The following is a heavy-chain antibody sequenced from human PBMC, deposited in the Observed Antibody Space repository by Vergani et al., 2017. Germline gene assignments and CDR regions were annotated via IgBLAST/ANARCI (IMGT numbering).Heavy chain of an antibody. CDR1: GFTFSSYA. CDR2: ISYDGSNK. J-gene: IGHJ5*02. D-gene: IGHD1-7*01. Sequence: QVQLVESGGGVVQPGRSLRLSCAASGFTFSSYAMHWVRQAPGKGLEWVAVISYDGSNKYYADSVKGRFTISRDNSKNTLYLQMNSLRAEDTAMYYCAVELGTSWGQGTLVTVSS. CDR3: AVELGTS. V-gene: IGHV3-30-3*01.